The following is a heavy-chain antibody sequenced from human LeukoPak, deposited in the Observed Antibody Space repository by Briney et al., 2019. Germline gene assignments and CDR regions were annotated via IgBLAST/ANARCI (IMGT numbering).Heavy chain of an antibody. CDR3: ARHPELYFFDY. D-gene: IGHD3-10*01. CDR2: ISYSGST. V-gene: IGHV4-59*08. Sequence: SETLSLTCTVSGASISSYYWSWIRQPPGRGLEWIGYISYSGSTNYNPSLKSRVTISADTSKNQVSLTLSSVTAADMAVYYCARHPELYFFDYWGQGTLVTVSS. J-gene: IGHJ4*02. CDR1: GASISSYY.